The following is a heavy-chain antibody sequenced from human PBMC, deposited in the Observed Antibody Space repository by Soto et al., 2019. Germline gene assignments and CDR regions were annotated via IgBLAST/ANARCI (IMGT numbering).Heavy chain of an antibody. CDR2: IYYSGST. CDR3: ARQHYNYYDSSGYF. CDR1: GCSISSSSYY. V-gene: IGHV4-39*01. Sequence: SETLSLTXTVSGCSISSSSYYWGWIRQPPGKGLEWIGSIYYSGSTYYNPSLKSRVTISVDTSKNQFSLKLSSVTAADTAVYYCARQHYNYYDSSGYFWGQGTLVTVS. D-gene: IGHD3-22*01. J-gene: IGHJ4*02.